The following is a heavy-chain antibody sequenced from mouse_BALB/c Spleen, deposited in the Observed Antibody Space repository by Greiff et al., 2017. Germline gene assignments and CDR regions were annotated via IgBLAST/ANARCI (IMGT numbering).Heavy chain of an antibody. Sequence: EVKLVESGGGLVKPGGSLKLSCAASGFTFSSYAMSWVRQTPEKRLEWVASISSGGSTYYPDSVKGRFTISRDNARNILYLQMSSLRSEDTAMYYCATYYRYSYYFDYWGQGTTLTVSS. D-gene: IGHD2-14*01. CDR2: ISSGGST. CDR1: GFTFSSYA. CDR3: ATYYRYSYYFDY. V-gene: IGHV5-6-5*01. J-gene: IGHJ2*01.